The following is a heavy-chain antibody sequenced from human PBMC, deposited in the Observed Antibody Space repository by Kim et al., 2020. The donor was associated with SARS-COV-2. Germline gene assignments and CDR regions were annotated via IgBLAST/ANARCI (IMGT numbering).Heavy chain of an antibody. J-gene: IGHJ3*02. V-gene: IGHV3-66*01. Sequence: TYYAYSVKGRLTISRDNSKNTLYRQMNSLRAEDTAVYYCAGSSSPDAFDIWGQGTMVTVSS. CDR3: AGSSSPDAFDI. CDR2: T. D-gene: IGHD6-13*01.